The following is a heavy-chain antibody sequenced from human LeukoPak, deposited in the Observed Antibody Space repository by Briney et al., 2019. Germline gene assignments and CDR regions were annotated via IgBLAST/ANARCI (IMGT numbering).Heavy chain of an antibody. Sequence: ASVKVSRKASGYTFTSYGISWVRQAPGQGLEWMGWISAYNGNTNYAQELQGRVTMTTDTSTSTAYMELRSLRSDDTAVYYCARDNKVDYDFWSGYSNGDYFDYWGQGTLVTVSS. D-gene: IGHD3-3*01. CDR1: GYTFTSYG. CDR2: ISAYNGNT. V-gene: IGHV1-18*01. CDR3: ARDNKVDYDFWSGYSNGDYFDY. J-gene: IGHJ4*02.